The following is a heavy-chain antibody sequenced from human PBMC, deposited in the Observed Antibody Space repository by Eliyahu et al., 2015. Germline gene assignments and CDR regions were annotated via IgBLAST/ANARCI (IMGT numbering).Heavy chain of an antibody. CDR1: GGTFSTYT. J-gene: IGHJ5*02. CDR2: IIPIFGTP. V-gene: IGHV1-69*01. D-gene: IGHD6-19*01. CDR3: AIEGGSSGPRWFDP. Sequence: QVQLVQSGAEVKKPGSSVKVSCKASGGTFSTYTISWVRQAPGQGLEWMGGIIPIFGTPNYAQKFQGRVTITADGSTSTAYMELSSLRSEDTAMYYCAIEGGSSGPRWFDPWGQGTLVIVSS.